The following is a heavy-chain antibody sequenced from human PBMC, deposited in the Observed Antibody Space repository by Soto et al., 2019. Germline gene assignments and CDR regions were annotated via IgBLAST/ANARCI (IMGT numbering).Heavy chain of an antibody. CDR3: ARHISNSRYYYYAMDV. Sequence: GESLKISCNGSGYTVTDYWIGWVRQLPGKGLEWMGIIYPGDSDTRYSPSFQGHVTITVDKSTSTAYLQWNTLKASDTAMYYCARHISNSRYYYYAMDVWGQGTTVTVSS. D-gene: IGHD4-4*01. J-gene: IGHJ6*02. V-gene: IGHV5-51*01. CDR2: IYPGDSDT. CDR1: GYTVTDYW.